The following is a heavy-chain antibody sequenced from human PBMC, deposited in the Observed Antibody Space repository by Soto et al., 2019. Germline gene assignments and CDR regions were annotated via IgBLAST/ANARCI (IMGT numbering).Heavy chain of an antibody. CDR2: IYYSGTT. CDR3: ARDRDSSCRNLFGP. J-gene: IGHJ5*02. D-gene: IGHD3-22*01. V-gene: IGHV4-31*03. Sequence: PSQTMRLPCTVAGGYIRSCGCHRVLIRKHSGTGLGWIGSIYYSGTTYYNPPLKSRVTISVDTFKNQFSLKLSAVTAADTAVYYWARDRDSSCRNLFGPWRQGT. CDR1: GGYIRSCGCH.